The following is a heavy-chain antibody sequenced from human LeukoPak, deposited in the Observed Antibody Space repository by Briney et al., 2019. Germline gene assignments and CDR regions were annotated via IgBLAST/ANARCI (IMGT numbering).Heavy chain of an antibody. Sequence: ASVKVSCKASGGTFSSYAISWVRQAPGQGLEWMGRIIPILGIANYAQKFQGRVTITADKSTSTAYMELSSLRSEDTAVYYCAGDAYDSSGYHTSFDYWGQGTLVTVSS. D-gene: IGHD3-22*01. CDR1: GGTFSSYA. CDR3: AGDAYDSSGYHTSFDY. V-gene: IGHV1-69*04. J-gene: IGHJ4*02. CDR2: IIPILGIA.